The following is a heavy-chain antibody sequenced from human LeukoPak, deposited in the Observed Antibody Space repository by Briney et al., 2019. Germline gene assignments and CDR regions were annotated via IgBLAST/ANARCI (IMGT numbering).Heavy chain of an antibody. CDR2: ISAYNGNT. CDR1: GYTFTSYG. D-gene: IGHD2-8*01. Sequence: ASVKVSCEASGYTFTSYGISWVRQAPGQGLEWMGWISAYNGNTNYAQKLQGRVTMTTDTSTSTAYMELRSLRSDDTAVYYCARVYLIRPPNAFDIWGQGTMVTVSS. CDR3: ARVYLIRPPNAFDI. J-gene: IGHJ3*02. V-gene: IGHV1-18*01.